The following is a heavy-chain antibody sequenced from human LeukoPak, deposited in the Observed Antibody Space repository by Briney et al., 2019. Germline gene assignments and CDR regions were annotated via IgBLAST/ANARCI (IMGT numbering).Heavy chain of an antibody. CDR2: FSSSSSYI. CDR1: GFTFSSYS. CDR3: ARDPISGWRGPNWFDP. V-gene: IGHV3-21*01. J-gene: IGHJ5*02. Sequence: PGGSLRLSCAASGFTFSSYSMNWVRQAPGKGLEWVSSFSSSSSYIYYADSVKGRFTISRDNAKNSLYLQMNSLRPEDTAVYYCARDPISGWRGPNWFDPWGQGTLVTVSS. D-gene: IGHD6-19*01.